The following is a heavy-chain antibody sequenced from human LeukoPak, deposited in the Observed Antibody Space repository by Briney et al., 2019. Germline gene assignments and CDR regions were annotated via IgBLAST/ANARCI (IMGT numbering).Heavy chain of an antibody. Sequence: GGSLRLSCAASGFTFSSYAMHWVRQAPGKGLEWVAVISYDGSNKYYIDSVKGRFTFSRDNSKNTLYLQMDSLRIEDTAVYYCAKSGANYGTGDGMDVWGQGTTVTVSS. J-gene: IGHJ6*02. CDR1: GFTFSSYA. CDR3: AKSGANYGTGDGMDV. CDR2: ISYDGSNK. V-gene: IGHV3-30*18. D-gene: IGHD3-10*01.